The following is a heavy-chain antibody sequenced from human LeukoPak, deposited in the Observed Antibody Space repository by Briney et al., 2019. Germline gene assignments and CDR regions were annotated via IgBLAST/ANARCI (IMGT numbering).Heavy chain of an antibody. Sequence: GESLKISCKGSGYDFTFYWVAWVRQMPGKGPEWMGIIYPGDSDTRYSPSFQGQVTISADKSISTAYPQWNSLKASDTAMYYCARSYYDSSGYYSLGVLDIWGQGTVVTVSS. V-gene: IGHV5-51*01. J-gene: IGHJ3*02. CDR1: GYDFTFYW. D-gene: IGHD3-22*01. CDR3: ARSYYDSSGYYSLGVLDI. CDR2: IYPGDSDT.